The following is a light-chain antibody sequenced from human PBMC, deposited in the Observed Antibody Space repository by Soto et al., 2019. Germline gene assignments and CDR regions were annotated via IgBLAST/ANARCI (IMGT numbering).Light chain of an antibody. CDR1: TGAVTSDYY. V-gene: IGLV7-43*01. CDR3: LLFYGGAYV. J-gene: IGLJ1*01. Sequence: QTVVTQEPSLTVSPGGTVTLTCASSTGAVTSDYYPYWFQQKPGQAPRSLIYNTNNRHSWTPARFSGSLLGNRAALTLSGVLPEDEAEYYCLLFYGGAYVFGPGTKVTVL. CDR2: NTN.